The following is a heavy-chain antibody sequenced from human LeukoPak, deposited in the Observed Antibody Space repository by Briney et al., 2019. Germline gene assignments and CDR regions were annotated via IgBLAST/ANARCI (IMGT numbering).Heavy chain of an antibody. CDR2: TRYDGSNK. CDR1: GFPFSAYG. CDR3: AKDDGTYYFDS. V-gene: IGHV3-30*02. J-gene: IGHJ4*02. D-gene: IGHD1-26*01. Sequence: GGSLRLSCEASGFPFSAYGMHWVRQAPGKGLEWVAFTRYDGSNKVYADSVSGRFIISRDNSENTVYLQMNSLRPEDTAIYYCAKDDGTYYFDSWGRGTLVTVST.